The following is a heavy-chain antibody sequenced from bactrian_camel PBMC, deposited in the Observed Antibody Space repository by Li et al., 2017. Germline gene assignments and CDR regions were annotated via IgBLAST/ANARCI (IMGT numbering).Heavy chain of an antibody. J-gene: IGHJ4*01. CDR2: ISAGSGIT. D-gene: IGHD6*01. CDR3: AAWIGTAAVGTPRF. CDR1: AITYGNC. V-gene: IGHV3S60*01. Sequence: HVQLVESGGGSVQAGGSLRLSCVTSAITYGNCMGWFRQAPGKERERVAQISAGSGITRYADSVKGRFDISRFNAANTAYLQMNDLKPEDTALYYCAAWIGTAAVGTPRFWGQGTQVTVS.